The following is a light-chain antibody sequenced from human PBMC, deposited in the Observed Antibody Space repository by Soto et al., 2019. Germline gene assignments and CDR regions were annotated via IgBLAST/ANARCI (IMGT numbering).Light chain of an antibody. CDR1: QTVSNN. Sequence: VVMTQSPATLSVSPGDKATLSCRASQTVSNNFAWYQQKPGQAPRLLIYFASTRATGIPARFSGSGSGTEFTLTISSLESEDFVVYYCQHYNNWPLTFGGGTKVETK. V-gene: IGKV3-15*01. J-gene: IGKJ4*01. CDR3: QHYNNWPLT. CDR2: FAS.